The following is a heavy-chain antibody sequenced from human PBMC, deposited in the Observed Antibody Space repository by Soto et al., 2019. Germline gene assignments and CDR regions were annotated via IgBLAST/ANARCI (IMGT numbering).Heavy chain of an antibody. V-gene: IGHV1-18*01. CDR1: GYTFTSYG. CDR3: ANDSSWYPTGWFDP. Sequence: QVQLVQSGAEVKKPGASVKVSCKASGYTFTSYGISWVRQAPGQGLEWMGWISAHNDNTNYAQKLQGRVTMTTDTSTSTAYMELRSLRSDDTAVYYCANDSSWYPTGWFDPWGQGTLVTVSS. D-gene: IGHD6-13*01. J-gene: IGHJ5*02. CDR2: ISAHNDNT.